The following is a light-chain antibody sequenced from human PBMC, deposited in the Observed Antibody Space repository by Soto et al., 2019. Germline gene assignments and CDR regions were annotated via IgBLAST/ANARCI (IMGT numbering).Light chain of an antibody. V-gene: IGLV7-46*01. CDR1: TGAVTSGHY. CDR3: LVSNSGGEAV. Sequence: QAVVTQEPSLTVSPGGTVTLTCGSSTGAVTSGHYVYWFQQKPGQAPRTLIYDITNKHSWTPARFSGSLLGGKAALTVSGAQPEDEADYYCLVSNSGGEAVFGGGTKLTVL. CDR2: DIT. J-gene: IGLJ2*01.